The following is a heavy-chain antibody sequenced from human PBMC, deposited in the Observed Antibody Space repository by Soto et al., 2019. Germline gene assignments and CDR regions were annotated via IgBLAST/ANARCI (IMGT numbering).Heavy chain of an antibody. D-gene: IGHD6-19*01. J-gene: IGHJ4*02. CDR1: GVTFNRQD. CDR2: IIPMFGTP. Sequence: SVKVSCKASGVTFNRQDMRWVRQAPGQGLEWMGGIIPMFGTPHYAEKFQDRVTITADESTGTAYLELSSLTSEDTAVYYCATSEGRDGCSFDYWGPGTLVTVSS. V-gene: IGHV1-69*13. CDR3: ATSEGRDGCSFDY.